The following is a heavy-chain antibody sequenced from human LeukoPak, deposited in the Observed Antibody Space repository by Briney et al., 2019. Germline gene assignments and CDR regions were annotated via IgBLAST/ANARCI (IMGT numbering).Heavy chain of an antibody. Sequence: GGSLRLSCAASGFTFSTYPMSSVRQAPGKGLEWVSAISGSGGDTYYADSVKGRFTISRDNSKNMLYLKMNSLRAEDTALYYCATSSGWYPKYFDYWGQGTLVTVSS. V-gene: IGHV3-23*01. CDR1: GFTFSTYP. CDR3: ATSSGWYPKYFDY. J-gene: IGHJ4*02. CDR2: ISGSGGDT. D-gene: IGHD6-19*01.